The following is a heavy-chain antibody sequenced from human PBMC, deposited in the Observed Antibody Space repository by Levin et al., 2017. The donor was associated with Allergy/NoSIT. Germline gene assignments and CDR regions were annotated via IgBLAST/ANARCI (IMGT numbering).Heavy chain of an antibody. CDR3: AKVGVYGSGSYDGY. CDR2: ISYDGSNK. D-gene: IGHD3-10*01. V-gene: IGHV3-30*18. CDR1: GFTFSSYG. J-gene: IGHJ4*02. Sequence: GGSLRLSCAASGFTFSSYGMHWVRQAPGKGLEWVAVISYDGSNKYYADSVKGRFTISRDNSKNTLYLQMNSLRAEDTAVYYCAKVGVYGSGSYDGYWGQGTLVTVSS.